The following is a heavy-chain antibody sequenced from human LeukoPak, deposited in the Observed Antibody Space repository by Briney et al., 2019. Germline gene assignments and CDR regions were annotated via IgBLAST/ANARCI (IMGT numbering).Heavy chain of an antibody. J-gene: IGHJ4*02. CDR1: GFTFSSYE. D-gene: IGHD2-2*01. Sequence: PGGSLRLSCAASGFTFSSYEMNWVRQAPGKGLEWVSYISSSSSTIYYADSVKGRFTISRDNAKNSLYLQMNSLRAEDTAVYYCAREGYCSSTSCYYFDYWGQGTLVTVSS. CDR2: ISSSSSTI. CDR3: AREGYCSSTSCYYFDY. V-gene: IGHV3-48*01.